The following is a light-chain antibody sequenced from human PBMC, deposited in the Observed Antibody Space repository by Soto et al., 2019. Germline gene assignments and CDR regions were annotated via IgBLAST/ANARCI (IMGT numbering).Light chain of an antibody. Sequence: EIVITQCPATLSVSRWESASLSFMASQSAGNFLAWYQQKPGQAPRLLIYYISTRATGIPARFSGSGSGTEFTLTINSLQSEDSAVYYCQQHNQWPITFGQGTRLEI. J-gene: IGKJ5*01. CDR1: QSAGNF. CDR3: QQHNQWPIT. V-gene: IGKV3D-15*01. CDR2: YIS.